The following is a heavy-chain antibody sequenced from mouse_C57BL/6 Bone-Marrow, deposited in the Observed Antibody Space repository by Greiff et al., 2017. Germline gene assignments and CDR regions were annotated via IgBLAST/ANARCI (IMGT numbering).Heavy chain of an antibody. CDR2: IDPSDSYT. D-gene: IGHD2-2*01. V-gene: IGHV1-69*01. CDR1: GYTFTSYW. CDR3: ALYAYDEAWFAY. Sequence: QVQLKQPGAELVMPGASVKLSCKASGYTFTSYWMNWVKQSPGQGLEWIGEIDPSDSYTNYNQKFKGKSTLTVDQASSTAYMQLSSLTSEDSAVYDCALYAYDEAWFAYWGQGTLVTVSA. J-gene: IGHJ3*01.